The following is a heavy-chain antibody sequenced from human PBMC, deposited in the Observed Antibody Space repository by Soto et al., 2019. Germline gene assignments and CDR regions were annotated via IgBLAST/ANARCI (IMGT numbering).Heavy chain of an antibody. CDR1: GGSVSSGSYY. CDR3: ARDIITGLFDY. J-gene: IGHJ4*02. Sequence: SETLSLTCTVSGGSVSSGSYYWSWIRQPPGKGLEWIGYIYYSGSTNYDPSLKSRVTISVDTSKDQFSLKLTSVTAADTAVYYCARDIITGLFDYWLQGTLVXVSS. D-gene: IGHD2-8*02. V-gene: IGHV4-61*01. CDR2: IYYSGST.